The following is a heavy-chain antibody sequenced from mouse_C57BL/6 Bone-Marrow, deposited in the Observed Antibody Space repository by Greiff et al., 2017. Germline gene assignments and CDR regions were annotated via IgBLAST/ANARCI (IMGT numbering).Heavy chain of an antibody. CDR2: IRNKANGYTP. CDR3: ARCYYGSSYWYFDV. Sequence: EVQRVESGGGLVQPGGSLSLSCAASGFTFTDYYMSWVRQPPGKALEWLGFIRNKANGYTPEYSASVKGLFTISRDNSQSIIYLQMNALRAEDSATYYCARCYYGSSYWYFDVWGTGTTVTVSS. CDR1: GFTFTDYY. J-gene: IGHJ1*03. V-gene: IGHV7-3*01. D-gene: IGHD1-1*01.